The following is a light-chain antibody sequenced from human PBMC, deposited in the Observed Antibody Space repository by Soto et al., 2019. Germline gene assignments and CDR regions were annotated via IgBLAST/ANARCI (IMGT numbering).Light chain of an antibody. J-gene: IGKJ1*01. Sequence: VIWMTQSPSLLSASTGDIVTISCRVSQDISGYLAWYQQKTGKAPDLLIYAASTLQSGVPTRFSGSGSGTDFTLTISRLQSEDFATYYCQQYYGFPPTFGQGTKV. CDR2: AAS. V-gene: IGKV1D-8*01. CDR3: QQYYGFPPT. CDR1: QDISGY.